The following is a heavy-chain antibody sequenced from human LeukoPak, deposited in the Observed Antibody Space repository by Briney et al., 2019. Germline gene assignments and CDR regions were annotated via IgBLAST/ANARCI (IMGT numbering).Heavy chain of an antibody. CDR1: GFTFSSYA. V-gene: IGHV3-30*04. CDR2: ISYDGSNK. J-gene: IGHJ4*02. D-gene: IGHD2-15*01. CDR3: ARQHCSGGDCYFFD. Sequence: SGRSLRLSCAASGFTFSSYAMHWVRQAPGKGLEWVAVISYDGSNKYYADSVKGRFTISRDNSKNTLYLQLNSLRAEDTAVYYCARQHCSGGDCYFFDWGQGTLVTVSS.